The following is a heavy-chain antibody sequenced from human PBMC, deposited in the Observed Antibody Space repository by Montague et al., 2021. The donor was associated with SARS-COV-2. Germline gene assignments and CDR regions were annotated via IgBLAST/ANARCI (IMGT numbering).Heavy chain of an antibody. J-gene: IGHJ4*02. V-gene: IGHV4-34*01. Sequence: ETRSLTRAVYGGSFSGYYWTWIRQSPGQGLEWIAEINHSGTTNYNFNPSLRSRVTISVDTSKSQFSLKLSSVTAADTGVYYCARWDPQTLTLIGLRGKSASDYWGQGTLVTVSS. CDR2: INHSGTT. D-gene: IGHD4-23*01. CDR3: ARWDPQTLTLIGLRGKSASDY. CDR1: GGSFSGYY.